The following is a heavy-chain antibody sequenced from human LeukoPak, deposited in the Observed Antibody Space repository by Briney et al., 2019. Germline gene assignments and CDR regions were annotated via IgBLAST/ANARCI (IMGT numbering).Heavy chain of an antibody. V-gene: IGHV3-9*01. D-gene: IGHD3-9*01. CDR1: GFTFDDYA. CDR3: AKDAYDILTGYLFDY. J-gene: IGHJ4*02. CDR2: ISWNSGSI. Sequence: GRFLRLSCAASGFTFDDYAMHWVRQAPGKGLEWVSGISWNSGSIGYVDSVKGRFTISRDNAKNSLYLQMNSLRAEDTALYYCAKDAYDILTGYLFDYWGQGTLVTVSS.